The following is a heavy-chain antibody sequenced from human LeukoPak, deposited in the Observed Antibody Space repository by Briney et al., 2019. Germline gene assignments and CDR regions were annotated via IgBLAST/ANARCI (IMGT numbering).Heavy chain of an antibody. CDR1: GFTFSSYW. Sequence: GGSLRLSCAASGFTFSSYWMSWVRQAPGKGLEWVAKIKQDGSENYYVDSVKGRFTISRDNAKNSLYLQMNSLRAEDTAVYYCARVQRYYDSGGYPDAFDIWGQGTKVTVSS. CDR2: IKQDGSEN. D-gene: IGHD3-22*01. J-gene: IGHJ3*02. V-gene: IGHV3-7*01. CDR3: ARVQRYYDSGGYPDAFDI.